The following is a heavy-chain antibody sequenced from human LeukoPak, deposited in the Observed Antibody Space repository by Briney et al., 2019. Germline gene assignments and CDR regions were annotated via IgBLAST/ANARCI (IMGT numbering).Heavy chain of an antibody. D-gene: IGHD2-2*01. J-gene: IGHJ4*02. V-gene: IGHV3-7*01. Sequence: GGSLRLSCAASGFTFSSYWMSWVRQAPGEGLEWVANIKQDGSEKYYVDSVKGRFTISRDNAKNSLYLQMNSLRAEDTAVYYCARDPQYQLLSLDYWGQGTLVTVSS. CDR2: IKQDGSEK. CDR1: GFTFSSYW. CDR3: ARDPQYQLLSLDY.